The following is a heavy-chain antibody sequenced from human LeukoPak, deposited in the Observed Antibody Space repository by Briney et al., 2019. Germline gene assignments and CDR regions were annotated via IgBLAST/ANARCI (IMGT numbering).Heavy chain of an antibody. CDR1: GYRFNSYA. D-gene: IGHD5-18*01. CDR3: ARDITGGYSYGSAY. J-gene: IGHJ4*02. CDR2: INTNTGNP. V-gene: IGHV7-4-1*02. Sequence: GASVKVSCKASGYRFNSYAMNWVRQAPGQGLEWMGRINTNTGNPTYAQGFTGRFVFSLDTSVSTAYLQISSLKAEDTAMYYCARDITGGYSYGSAYWGQGTLVTVSS.